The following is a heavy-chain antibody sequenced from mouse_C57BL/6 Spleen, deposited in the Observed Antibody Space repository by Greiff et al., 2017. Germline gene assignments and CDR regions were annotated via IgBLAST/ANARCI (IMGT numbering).Heavy chain of an antibody. D-gene: IGHD2-3*01. Sequence: EVKLMESGEGLVKPGGSLKLSCAASGFTFSSYTMSWVRQTPEKRLEWVATISGGGGNTYYPDSVKGRFTISRDNAKNTLYLQMSSLRSEDTALYYCARHDGTTDYYAMDYWGQGTSVTVSS. CDR2: ISGGGGNT. CDR1: GFTFSSYT. V-gene: IGHV5-9*01. J-gene: IGHJ4*01. CDR3: ARHDGTTDYYAMDY.